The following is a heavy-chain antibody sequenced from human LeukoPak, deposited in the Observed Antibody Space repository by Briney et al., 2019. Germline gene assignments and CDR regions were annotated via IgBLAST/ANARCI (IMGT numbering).Heavy chain of an antibody. D-gene: IGHD3-10*01. CDR1: GYTFTGYY. CDR2: INSNSGGT. V-gene: IGHV1-2*02. J-gene: IGHJ5*02. CDR3: ARDRLYYGSGSINWFDP. Sequence: ASVKVSCKASGYTFTGYYMHWVRQAPGQGLEWMGWINSNSGGTNNAQKFQGRVTMTRDTSITTAYMELRRLRSDDTAVYYCARDRLYYGSGSINWFDPWGQGTLVTVSS.